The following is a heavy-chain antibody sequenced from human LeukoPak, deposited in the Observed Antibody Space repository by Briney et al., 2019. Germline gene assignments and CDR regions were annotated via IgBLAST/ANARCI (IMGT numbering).Heavy chain of an antibody. Sequence: GGSLRLSCAASGFTFSSYAMSWVRQAPGKGLEWVSAISGSGGSTYYADSVKGRFTISRDNSKNTLYLQMNSLRAEDTAVYYCAKDSEAYYDFWSGYYPSYYFDYWGQGTLVTVSS. CDR3: AKDSEAYYDFWSGYYPSYYFDY. CDR1: GFTFSSYA. CDR2: ISGSGGST. J-gene: IGHJ4*02. V-gene: IGHV3-23*01. D-gene: IGHD3-3*01.